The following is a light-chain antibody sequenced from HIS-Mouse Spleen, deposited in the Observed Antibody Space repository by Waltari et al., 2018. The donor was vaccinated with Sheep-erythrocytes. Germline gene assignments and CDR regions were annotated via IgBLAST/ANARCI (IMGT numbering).Light chain of an antibody. V-gene: IGLV2-11*01. CDR3: CSYAGSYNHV. CDR2: DVS. J-gene: IGLJ1*01. Sequence: QSALTQPRSVSGSPGQSVPISCTGTSIDVGAYNYVSWYQQHPGKAPKLMIYDVSKRPSGVPDRFSGSKSGNTASLTISGLQAEDEADYYCCSYAGSYNHVFATGTKVTVL. CDR1: SIDVGAYNY.